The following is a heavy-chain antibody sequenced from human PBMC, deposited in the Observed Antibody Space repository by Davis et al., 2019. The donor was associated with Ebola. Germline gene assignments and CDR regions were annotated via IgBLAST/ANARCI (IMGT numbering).Heavy chain of an antibody. CDR3: ARAVRYPVVVTRSSRKYYFDY. CDR2: MNPNSGNT. CDR1: GYTFTSYY. J-gene: IGHJ4*02. D-gene: IGHD2-2*01. Sequence: AASVKVSCKASGYTFTSYYMHWVRQAPGQGLEWMGWMNPNSGNTGYAQNFQGRVTMTRNTSISTAYMDLSSLRSEDTAVYYCARAVRYPVVVTRSSRKYYFDYWGQGTRVTVSS. V-gene: IGHV1-8*02.